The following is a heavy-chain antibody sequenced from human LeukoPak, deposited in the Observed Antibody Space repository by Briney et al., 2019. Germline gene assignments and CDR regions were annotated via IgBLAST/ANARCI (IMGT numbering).Heavy chain of an antibody. CDR3: ARQGGSPDWFDP. CDR1: GGSISSSAYY. J-gene: IGHJ5*02. D-gene: IGHD1-26*01. V-gene: IGHV4-39*01. Sequence: PSETLSLTCTVSGGSISSSAYYWGWIRQPPGKGLEWIGSLYYSGSTYYNPFLKSRVTISVDTSKKQFSLKLTSVTAADTAVYYCARQGGSPDWFDPWGQGTLVTVSS. CDR2: LYYSGST.